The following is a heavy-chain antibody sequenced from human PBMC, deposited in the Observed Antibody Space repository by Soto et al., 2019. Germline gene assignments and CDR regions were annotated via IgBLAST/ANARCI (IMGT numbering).Heavy chain of an antibody. CDR2: IIPILGIA. D-gene: IGHD1-20*01. CDR1: GGTFSSYT. J-gene: IGHJ6*03. Sequence: QVQLVQSGAEVKKPGSSVKVSCKASGGTFSSYTISWVRQAPGQGLEWMGRIIPILGIANYAQKFQGRVTITAEKSTSTGYMELSSLRSEDTAVYYCAREEKGISGYYYYYYMDVWGKGTTVTVSS. CDR3: AREEKGISGYYYYYYMDV. V-gene: IGHV1-69*08.